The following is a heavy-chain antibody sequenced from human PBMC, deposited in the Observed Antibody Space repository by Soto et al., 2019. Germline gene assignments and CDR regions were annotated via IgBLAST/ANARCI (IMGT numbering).Heavy chain of an antibody. CDR3: ERDRACAYGYDC. V-gene: IGHV7-4-1*02. CDR1: GYTFTTFG. Sequence: QVQLVQSGSELQKPGASVKVSCEASGYTFTTFGMNWVRQAPGEGLEWMGWINTNTGNPTYAQGFTGRFVFSLDTSVSTAYLEIISRKAEDTAVYSCERDRACAYGYDCWGQGTLVTVSS. D-gene: IGHD5-18*01. J-gene: IGHJ4*02. CDR2: INTNTGNP.